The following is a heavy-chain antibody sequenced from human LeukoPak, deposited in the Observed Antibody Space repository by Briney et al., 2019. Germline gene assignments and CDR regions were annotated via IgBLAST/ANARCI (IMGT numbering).Heavy chain of an antibody. V-gene: IGHV4-39*07. CDR3: ARTNRDYGDYVGVFDI. CDR1: GGSISSSSYY. J-gene: IGHJ3*02. Sequence: SETLSLTCTVSGGSISSSSYYWGWIRQPPGKGLEWIGSIYYDGSTNYNPSLKSRVTISLDTSKNQFSLKVNSVTAADTAVYYCARTNRDYGDYVGVFDIWGQGIMVTVSS. D-gene: IGHD4-17*01. CDR2: IYYDGST.